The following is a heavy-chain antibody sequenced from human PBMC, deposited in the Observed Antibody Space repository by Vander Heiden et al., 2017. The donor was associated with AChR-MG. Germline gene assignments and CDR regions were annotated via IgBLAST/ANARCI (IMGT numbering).Heavy chain of an antibody. CDR3: SSRLDY. V-gene: IGHV3-7*01. J-gene: IGHJ4*02. Sequence: EVQLVESGGGLVQPGGSLRLSCAASGFTFSTYWMDWVRQAPGKGLEWVANIKEDGSEKYYVDSVKGRFTISRDNAKNSLYLQMNSLRAEDTAIYYCSSRLDYLGQGTLVTVSS. CDR1: GFTFSTYW. CDR2: IKEDGSEK.